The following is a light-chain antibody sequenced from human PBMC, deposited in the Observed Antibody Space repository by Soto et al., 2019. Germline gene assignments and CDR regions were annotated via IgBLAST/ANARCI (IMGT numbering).Light chain of an antibody. CDR1: QSISSW. V-gene: IGKV1-5*01. J-gene: IGKJ1*01. Sequence: DIEKIQSASTPFATVGDRVTITCRASQSISSWLAWYQQKPGKAPKLLIYDASSLESGVPSRFSGSGSGTELTLTISSLQPDDFATYYCQQYNSYSWTFGQGTKV. CDR3: QQYNSYSWT. CDR2: DAS.